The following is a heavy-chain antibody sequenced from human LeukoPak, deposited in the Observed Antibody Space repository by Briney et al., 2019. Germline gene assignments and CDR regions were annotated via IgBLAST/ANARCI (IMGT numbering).Heavy chain of an antibody. Sequence: GGSLRLSCAASGFTFNNYAMNWVRQAPGKGLEWVSSISSSSGYIYYADSVKGRFTISRDNAKNSLYLQMNSLRAEDTAVYYCARDDIAVAGSFDYWGQGTLVTVSS. V-gene: IGHV3-21*01. CDR3: ARDDIAVAGSFDY. J-gene: IGHJ4*02. D-gene: IGHD6-19*01. CDR1: GFTFNNYA. CDR2: ISSSSGYI.